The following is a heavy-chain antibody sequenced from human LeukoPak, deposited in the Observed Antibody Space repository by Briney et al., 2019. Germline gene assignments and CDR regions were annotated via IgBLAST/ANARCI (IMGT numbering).Heavy chain of an antibody. D-gene: IGHD2-2*01. V-gene: IGHV4-30-4*08. CDR3: AKADRGQLLIY. J-gene: IGHJ4*02. CDR2: IYYSGST. Sequence: PSETLSLTCTVSGGSISSGDYYWSWIRQPPGKGLEWIGYIYYSGSTYYNPSLKSRVTISVDTSKNQFSLKLSSVTAADTAVYYCAKADRGQLLIYWGQGTLVTVSS. CDR1: GGSISSGDYY.